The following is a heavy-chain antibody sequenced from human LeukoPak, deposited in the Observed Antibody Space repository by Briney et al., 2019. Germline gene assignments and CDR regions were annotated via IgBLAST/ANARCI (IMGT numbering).Heavy chain of an antibody. J-gene: IGHJ4*02. CDR3: ARSTEGFADY. D-gene: IGHD3-10*01. V-gene: IGHV3-48*01. Sequence: PGGSLRLSCAASGFDFSVYSMNWVRQAPGKGLEWISYITSDRNTIYYADSVRGRFTISRDNAKKSVYLELSNLRADDTAMYYCARSTEGFADYWGQGTLVTVSS. CDR1: GFDFSVYS. CDR2: ITSDRNTI.